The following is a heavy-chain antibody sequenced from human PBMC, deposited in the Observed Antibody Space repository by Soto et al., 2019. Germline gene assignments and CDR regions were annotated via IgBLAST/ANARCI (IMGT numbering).Heavy chain of an antibody. CDR3: ARVGYYYDSSGYYLSFDY. J-gene: IGHJ4*02. CDR1: GGTYSCNT. Sequence: SAKASCKDSGGTYSCNTFSWVQQAPEQGLEWMGRTIPILGLTNFAQKFQGRVTITADKSTSTAYMELSSLRSEDTAVYYCARVGYYYDSSGYYLSFDYWGQGTLVTVSS. V-gene: IGHV1-69*02. D-gene: IGHD3-22*01. CDR2: TIPILGLT.